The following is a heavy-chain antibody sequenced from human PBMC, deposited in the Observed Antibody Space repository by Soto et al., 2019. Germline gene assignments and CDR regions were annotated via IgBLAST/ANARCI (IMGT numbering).Heavy chain of an antibody. V-gene: IGHV3-30*18. CDR3: VKVEATVVPRVREP. Sequence: VQLLESRGGVVQPGRSLRLSCEASGFTLRNYAMHWVRQAPGKGLEWVAAISYDGGNEYYGDSVKGRFTISKDNSESTLYLQMNSLRPEDTAGYYWVKVEATVVPRVREPWGQGTRVIVSS. J-gene: IGHJ4*02. CDR2: ISYDGGNE. CDR1: GFTLRNYA. D-gene: IGHD2-15*01.